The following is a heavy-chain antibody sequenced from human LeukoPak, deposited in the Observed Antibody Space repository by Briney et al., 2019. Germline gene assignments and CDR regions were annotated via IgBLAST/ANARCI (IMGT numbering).Heavy chain of an antibody. CDR2: IYYSGST. CDR3: ARGVGRYYYDSSGLDY. J-gene: IGHJ4*02. V-gene: IGHV4-61*01. D-gene: IGHD3-22*01. CDR1: GGSISSSNY. Sequence: SETLSLTCAVSGGSISSSNYWSWIRQPPGKGLEWIGYIYYSGSTNYNPSLKSRVTISVDTSKNQFSLKLSSVTAADTAVYYCARGVGRYYYDSSGLDYWGQGTLVTVSS.